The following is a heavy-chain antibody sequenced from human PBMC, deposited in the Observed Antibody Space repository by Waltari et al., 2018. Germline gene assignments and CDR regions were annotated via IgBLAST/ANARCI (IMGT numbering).Heavy chain of an antibody. CDR3: VRDHWGPDY. Sequence: LRLSCAASGFTFTDYWMSWVRQAPGKGPEWVANIHKDGSEKNYVDYVKGRFTISRDNAKDSVYLQMNSLRADDTAMYYCVRDHWGPDYWGQGTLVTVSS. CDR2: IHKDGSEK. CDR1: GFTFTDYW. V-gene: IGHV3-7*01. D-gene: IGHD7-27*01. J-gene: IGHJ4*02.